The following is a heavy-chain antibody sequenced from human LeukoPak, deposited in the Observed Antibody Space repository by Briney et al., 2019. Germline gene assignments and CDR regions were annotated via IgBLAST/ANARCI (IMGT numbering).Heavy chain of an antibody. J-gene: IGHJ4*02. D-gene: IGHD1-26*01. CDR1: GLSFSDYY. Sequence: GGSLRLSCAASGLSFSDYYMSWIRQAPGKGLEWVSYITTGNTIYYADSVKGRFTISRDNAKNSLYLQMNSLRAEDTAVYYCARDTVLGATGGFFDYWGQGTLVTVSS. CDR3: ARDTVLGATGGFFDY. CDR2: ITTGNTI. V-gene: IGHV3-11*04.